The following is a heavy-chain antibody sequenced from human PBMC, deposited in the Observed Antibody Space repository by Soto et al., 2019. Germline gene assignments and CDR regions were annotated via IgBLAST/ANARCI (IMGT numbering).Heavy chain of an antibody. Sequence: EVQLVETGGGLIQPGGSLRLSCAASGFTVSSNYMSWVRQAPGKGLEWVSVIYSGGSTYYADSVKGRFTISRDNSKNTVDLQVNSLRAEDRAVYDCARFPGVGAPSHPWGQGTLVTVSS. J-gene: IGHJ5*02. V-gene: IGHV3-53*02. CDR1: GFTVSSNY. D-gene: IGHD1-26*01. CDR2: IYSGGST. CDR3: ARFPGVGAPSHP.